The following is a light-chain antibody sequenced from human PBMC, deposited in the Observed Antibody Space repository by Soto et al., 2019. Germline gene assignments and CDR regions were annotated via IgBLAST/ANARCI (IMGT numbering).Light chain of an antibody. CDR3: QQRSNWTRR. V-gene: IGKV3-11*01. CDR2: DAS. CDR1: QSVSSY. Sequence: EIVLTQSPATLSLSPGERATLSCRASQSVSSYLDWYQQKPGQAPRLLIYDASNSATGIPARFTGSGSGTDFTLTIRSLEPKDFAIYYCQQRSNWTRRFGQGTKVEIK. J-gene: IGKJ1*01.